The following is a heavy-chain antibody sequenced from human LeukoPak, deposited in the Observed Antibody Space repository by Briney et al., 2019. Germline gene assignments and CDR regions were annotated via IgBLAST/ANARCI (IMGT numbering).Heavy chain of an antibody. V-gene: IGHV3-30-3*01. CDR1: GFTFSSYA. CDR3: AREGYCSGGSCYYGYYGMDV. Sequence: PGGSLRLSCAASGFTFSSYAMHWVRQTSGKGLEWVAVISYDGSNKYYADSVKGRFTISRDNSKNTLYLQMNSLRAEDTAVYYCAREGYCSGGSCYYGYYGMDVWGQGTTVTVSS. J-gene: IGHJ6*02. CDR2: ISYDGSNK. D-gene: IGHD2-15*01.